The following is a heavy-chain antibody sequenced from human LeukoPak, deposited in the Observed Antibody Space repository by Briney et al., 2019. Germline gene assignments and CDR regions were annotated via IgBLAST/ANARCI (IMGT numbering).Heavy chain of an antibody. V-gene: IGHV1-69*04. CDR1: GGTFSSYA. CDR3: ARDYYGSGSYSH. Sequence: SVKVSCKASGGTFSSYAISWVRQAPGQGLEWMGRIIPNLGIANYAQKFQGRVTITADKSTSTAYMELSSLRSEDTAVYYCARDYYGSGSYSHWGQGTLVTVSS. D-gene: IGHD3-10*01. J-gene: IGHJ4*02. CDR2: IIPNLGIA.